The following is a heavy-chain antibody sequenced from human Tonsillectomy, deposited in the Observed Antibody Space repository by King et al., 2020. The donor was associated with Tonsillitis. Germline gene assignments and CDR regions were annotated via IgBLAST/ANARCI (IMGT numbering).Heavy chain of an antibody. J-gene: IGHJ4*02. Sequence: VQLVESGAEVKKPGSSVKVSCKASGGTFSSYAISWVRQAPGRGLEWMGRIIPILGIANYAQKFQGRVTITADKSTSTAYMELSSLRSEDTAVYYCARSRDGYNYFDYWGQGTLVTVSS. CDR2: IIPILGIA. CDR3: ARSRDGYNYFDY. CDR1: GGTFSSYA. V-gene: IGHV1-69*09. D-gene: IGHD5-24*01.